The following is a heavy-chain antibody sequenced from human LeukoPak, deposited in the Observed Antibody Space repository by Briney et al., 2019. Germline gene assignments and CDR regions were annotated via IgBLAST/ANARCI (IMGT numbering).Heavy chain of an antibody. CDR3: ARDPKGFYDSSGYTKTNFDY. V-gene: IGHV1-18*01. Sequence: ASVKVSCKASGYTFTSYGISWVRQAPGQGLEWMGWIRACNGNTNYAQKLQGRVTMTTDTSTSTAYMELRSLRSDDTAVYYCARDPKGFYDSSGYTKTNFDYWGQGTLVTVSS. D-gene: IGHD3-22*01. CDR2: IRACNGNT. CDR1: GYTFTSYG. J-gene: IGHJ4*02.